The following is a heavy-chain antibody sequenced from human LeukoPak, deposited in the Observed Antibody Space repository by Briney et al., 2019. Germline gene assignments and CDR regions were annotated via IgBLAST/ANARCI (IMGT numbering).Heavy chain of an antibody. CDR2: IRYDGSYE. D-gene: IGHD3-22*01. CDR1: GFTFSSFG. CDR3: ARDGGYDTSGYYFDY. J-gene: IGHJ4*02. V-gene: IGHV3-30*02. Sequence: GGSLRLSCAASGFTFSSFGIHWVRQAPGKGLEWVAFIRYDGSYEYYADSVKGRFTISRDNSKKTLYLQMNSLSPEDTAVYFCARDGGYDTSGYYFDYWGQGTLVTVSS.